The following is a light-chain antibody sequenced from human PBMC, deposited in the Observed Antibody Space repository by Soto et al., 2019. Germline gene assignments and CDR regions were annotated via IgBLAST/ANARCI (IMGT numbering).Light chain of an antibody. Sequence: EVVMTQSPATLSVPPGESATLSCRASQTVSSNVAWYQQRPGQAPRLLIDGAFTRATGVPARFSGSRSGTEFTLTISSPQSEDFALYYCQQHNNWPYTFGQGTKLEIK. CDR1: QTVSSN. CDR3: QQHNNWPYT. J-gene: IGKJ2*01. CDR2: GAF. V-gene: IGKV3-15*01.